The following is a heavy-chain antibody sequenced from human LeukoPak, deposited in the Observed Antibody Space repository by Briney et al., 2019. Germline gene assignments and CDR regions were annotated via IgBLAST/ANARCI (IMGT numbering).Heavy chain of an antibody. Sequence: SETLSLTCIVSGGSITSSGYYWGWIRQPPGKGLEWIGSMYYSGRTYYNPSLKSRVTISVDTSKNQFSLKLSSVTAADTAVYYCARHSGRYYFDYWGQGTLVTVSS. D-gene: IGHD1-26*01. CDR1: GGSITSSGYY. CDR2: MYYSGRT. J-gene: IGHJ4*02. CDR3: ARHSGRYYFDY. V-gene: IGHV4-39*01.